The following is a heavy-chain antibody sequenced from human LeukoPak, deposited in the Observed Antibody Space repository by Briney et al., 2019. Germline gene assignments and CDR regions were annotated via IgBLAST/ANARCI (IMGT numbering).Heavy chain of an antibody. CDR3: ALYYDNLGYRI. J-gene: IGHJ4*02. D-gene: IGHD3-22*01. V-gene: IGHV1-46*01. CDR1: GYTFTSYD. Sequence: ASVKVSCKASGYTFTSYDINWVRQAPGQGPEWMGIINPSGGTTSYAQKFQGRVTMTRDTSTSTVYMELSSLRSEDTAVYYCALYYDNLGYRIWGQGTLVIVSS. CDR2: INPSGGTT.